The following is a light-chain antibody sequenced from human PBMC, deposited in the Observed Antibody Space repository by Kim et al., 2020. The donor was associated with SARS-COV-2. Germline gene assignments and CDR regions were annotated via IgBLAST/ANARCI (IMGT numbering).Light chain of an antibody. Sequence: SPGERATLSCRASQTINNRLVWYQHKPGQATRLLIYDATTRATGVPARFVGSGSDTDFTLTISSLQSEDFAVYYCQQSNDWPPLTFGQGTKVYIK. V-gene: IGKV3-15*01. CDR3: QQSNDWPPLT. CDR2: DAT. CDR1: QTINNR. J-gene: IGKJ1*01.